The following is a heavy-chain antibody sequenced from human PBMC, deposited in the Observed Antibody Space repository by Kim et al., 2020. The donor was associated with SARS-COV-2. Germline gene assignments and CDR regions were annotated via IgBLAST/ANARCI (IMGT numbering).Heavy chain of an antibody. CDR3: ARAGIQLSFD. V-gene: IGHV3-33*08. J-gene: IGHJ5*01. CDR1: GFTFPDHA. Sequence: GGSLRLSCAASGFTFPDHAMHWVRQAPGRGLEWVAFIRRDRSTIYYSDSVKGRFTISRDNSKNTLYLQMNSLRAEDAAVYYCARAGIQLSFD. D-gene: IGHD5-18*01. CDR2: IRRDRSTI.